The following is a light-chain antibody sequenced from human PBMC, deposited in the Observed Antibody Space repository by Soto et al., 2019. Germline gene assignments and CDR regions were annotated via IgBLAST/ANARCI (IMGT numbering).Light chain of an antibody. V-gene: IGKV3-15*01. CDR1: QSVSSD. J-gene: IGKJ2*01. CDR3: HQYNNWPPYT. CDR2: GAS. Sequence: EIVMTQSPDTLSVSPGERVTLSCRASQSVSSDLAWYQQKPGQAPRLLIYGASTRATDIAARFSGSGSGTESTLTISSLQSEDFAVYYCHQYNNWPPYTFGQGTKLEIK.